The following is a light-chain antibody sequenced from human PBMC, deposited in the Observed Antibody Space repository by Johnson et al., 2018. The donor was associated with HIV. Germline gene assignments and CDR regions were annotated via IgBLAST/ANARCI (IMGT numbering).Light chain of an antibody. J-gene: IGLJ1*01. Sequence: QSVLTQPPSASGTPGQRVTISCSGSSSNIGSNTVNWYQQLPGTAPKLLIYRSNQRPSGIPDRFSGSKSGPSATLGITGLQTGDEADYSCGTWDSSLSAPYVFGTGTKVTVL. CDR2: RSN. CDR3: GTWDSSLSAPYV. V-gene: IGLV1-51*02. CDR1: SSNIGSNT.